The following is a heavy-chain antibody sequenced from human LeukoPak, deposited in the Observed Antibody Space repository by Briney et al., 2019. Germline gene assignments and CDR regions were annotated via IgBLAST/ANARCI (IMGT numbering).Heavy chain of an antibody. CDR2: IIPIFGTV. CDR1: GGTFSSYA. CDR3: ARVGGSYGAFDI. Sequence: ASVKVSCRASGGTFSSYAITWVRQAPGQGLEWMGGIIPIFGTVNYAQRFQGRVTISADESTSTAYMELSSLRSEDTAVYYCARVGGSYGAFDIWGQGTMVTVSS. V-gene: IGHV1-69*13. J-gene: IGHJ3*02. D-gene: IGHD1-26*01.